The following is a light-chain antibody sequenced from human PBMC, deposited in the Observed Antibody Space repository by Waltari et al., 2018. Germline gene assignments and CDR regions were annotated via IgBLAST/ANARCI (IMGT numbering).Light chain of an antibody. J-gene: IGLJ2*01. Sequence: SYVLTQPPSVSVAPGKTARISCAGQNIRDKTGAWYQQKPGQAPVVVIYDSTVRPSGIPDRFSGSDPATLTIARVEAGDEADYYCQVWDDTRDQPVFGGGTRLTVL. V-gene: IGLV3-21*03. CDR3: QVWDDTRDQPV. CDR2: DST. CDR1: NIRDKT.